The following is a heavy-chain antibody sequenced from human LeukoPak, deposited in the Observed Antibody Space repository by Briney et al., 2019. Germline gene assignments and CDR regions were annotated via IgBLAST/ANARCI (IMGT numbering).Heavy chain of an antibody. CDR3: ATSSGSYVFDY. Sequence: SETLSLTCTVSGGSISSGGYYWSWIRQHPGKGLEWIGYIYYSGSTYYNPSLKSRVIISVDTSKNLFSLKLSSVTAADTAVYYCATSSGSYVFDYWGQGTLVTVSS. V-gene: IGHV4-31*03. CDR1: GGSISSGGYY. J-gene: IGHJ4*02. CDR2: IYYSGST. D-gene: IGHD3-10*01.